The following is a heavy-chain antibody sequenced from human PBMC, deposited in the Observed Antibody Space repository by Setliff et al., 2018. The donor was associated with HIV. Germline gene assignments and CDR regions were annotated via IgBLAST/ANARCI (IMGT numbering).Heavy chain of an antibody. CDR1: GGSFSGYY. CDR2: INHSGST. D-gene: IGHD3-9*01. Sequence: SETLSLTCAVYGGSFSGYYWSWIRQPPGKGLEWSGEINHSGSTNYNPSLKSRVTILVDTSKNTVYLQMNSLRAEDTAVYYCAKTSNTGYLFCSDYWGQGTLVTVSS. J-gene: IGHJ4*02. CDR3: AKTSNTGYLFCSDY. V-gene: IGHV4-34*01.